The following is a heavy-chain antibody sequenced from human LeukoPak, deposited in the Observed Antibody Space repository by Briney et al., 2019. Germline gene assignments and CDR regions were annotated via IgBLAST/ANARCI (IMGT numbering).Heavy chain of an antibody. J-gene: IGHJ4*02. D-gene: IGHD3-16*01. CDR3: GRGGEWDALDY. CDR2: ISYDGSHK. V-gene: IGHV3-30-3*01. Sequence: GRSLRLSCAASGFTFSRYEMYWVRQAPGKGLEWVAVISYDGSHKYYADSVKGRFTISRDNSKNMLYVQLNSLRPEDTAVYYCGRGGEWDALDYWGQGTLVTVSS. CDR1: GFTFSRYE.